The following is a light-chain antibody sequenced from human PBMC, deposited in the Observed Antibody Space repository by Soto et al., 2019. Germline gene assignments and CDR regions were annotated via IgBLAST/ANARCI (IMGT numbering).Light chain of an antibody. CDR1: QSIKSW. J-gene: IGKJ1*01. CDR3: QQYNSYSEA. CDR2: EAS. V-gene: IGKV1-5*03. Sequence: DIQMTQSPSTLSASVGDRVTITCRASQSIKSWLAWYQQKPGKAPKLLIYEASSLESGVPSRFGGSGSGTEFTLTISSLQPDDFATYYCQQYNSYSEAFGQGTKVELK.